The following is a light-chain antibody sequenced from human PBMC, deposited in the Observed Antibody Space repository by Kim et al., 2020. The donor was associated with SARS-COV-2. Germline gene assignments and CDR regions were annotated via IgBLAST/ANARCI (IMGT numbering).Light chain of an antibody. V-gene: IGLV3-1*01. CDR2: QNN. CDR3: QAWDSSTVV. CDR1: KLGDKN. J-gene: IGLJ3*02. Sequence: SYELTQPPSVSVSPGQTASITCPGDKLGDKNAFWYQQKPGQSPVLVIYQNNKRPSVIPERFSGSTSGNTATLTISGTQAMEEADYYCQAWDSSTVVFGGGIQLTVL.